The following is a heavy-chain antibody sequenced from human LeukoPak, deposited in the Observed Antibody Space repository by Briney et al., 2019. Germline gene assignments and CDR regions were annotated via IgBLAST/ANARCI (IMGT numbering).Heavy chain of an antibody. CDR1: GGSISSNNW. CDR3: ARVTMIVVVTWFDP. Sequence: SETLSLTCAVSGGSISSNNWWSWVRQPPGKGLEWIGEIYHSGSTNYNPSLKSRVTISVDKSKNQFSLKLSSVTAADTAVYYCARVTMIVVVTWFDPWGQGTLVIVSS. D-gene: IGHD3-22*01. CDR2: IYHSGST. V-gene: IGHV4-4*02. J-gene: IGHJ5*02.